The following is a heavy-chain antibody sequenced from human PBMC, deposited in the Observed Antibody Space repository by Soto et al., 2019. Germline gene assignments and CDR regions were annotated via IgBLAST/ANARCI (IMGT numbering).Heavy chain of an antibody. Sequence: GGSLRLSCAASGFTFSSYGMHWVRQAPGKGLEWVAVIWYDGSNKYYADSVKGRFTISRDNSKNTLYLQMNSLRAEDTAVYYCARGGSGSYYYYGMDVWGQGTTVTVSS. J-gene: IGHJ6*02. D-gene: IGHD1-26*01. V-gene: IGHV3-33*01. CDR3: ARGGSGSYYYYGMDV. CDR1: GFTFSSYG. CDR2: IWYDGSNK.